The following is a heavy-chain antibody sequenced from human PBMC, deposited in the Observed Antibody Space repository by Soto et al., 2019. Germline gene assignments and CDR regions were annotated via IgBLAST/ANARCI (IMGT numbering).Heavy chain of an antibody. D-gene: IGHD3-10*01. J-gene: IGHJ6*02. CDR2: INAGNGNT. V-gene: IGHV1-3*01. CDR3: ARAMVRGVIIRCGMDV. Sequence: ASVKVSCKASGYTFTSYAMHWVRQAPGQRLEWMGWINAGNGNTKYSQKFQGRVTITRDTSAGTAYMELSSLRSEDTAVYYCARAMVRGVIIRCGMDVWGQGTTVTVS. CDR1: GYTFTSYA.